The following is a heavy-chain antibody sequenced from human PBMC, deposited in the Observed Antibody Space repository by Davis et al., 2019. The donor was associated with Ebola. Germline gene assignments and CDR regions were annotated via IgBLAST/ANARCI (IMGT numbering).Heavy chain of an antibody. CDR1: GGSISSSSYY. J-gene: IGHJ6*02. D-gene: IGHD3-10*01. CDR3: ARDLLVRGGNGMDV. CDR2: IYYSGST. V-gene: IGHV4-39*07. Sequence: MPSETLSLTCTVSGGSISSSSYYWGWIRQPPGKGLEWIGSIYYSGSTYYNPSLKSRVTISVDTSKNQFSLKLSSVTAADTAVYYCARDLLVRGGNGMDVWGQGTTVTVSS.